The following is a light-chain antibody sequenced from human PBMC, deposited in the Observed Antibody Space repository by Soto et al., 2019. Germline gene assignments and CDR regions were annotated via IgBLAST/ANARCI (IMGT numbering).Light chain of an antibody. CDR1: QSVSSSY. CDR3: QQYGSSPFT. V-gene: IGKV3-20*01. Sequence: EIVLTQSPGTLSLSPGERATLSCRASQSVSSSYLAWYQQKPGQASRLLIYGASSRATGIPDRFSGSGSGTDFTLTISRLEPDDFAVYYCQQYGSSPFTFGPGTKVDIK. J-gene: IGKJ3*01. CDR2: GAS.